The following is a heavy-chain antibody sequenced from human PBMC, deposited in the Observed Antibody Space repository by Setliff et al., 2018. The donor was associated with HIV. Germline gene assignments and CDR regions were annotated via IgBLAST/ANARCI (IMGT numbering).Heavy chain of an antibody. D-gene: IGHD1-26*01. CDR2: ISSSSSYI. CDR1: GLTFSHFA. J-gene: IGHJ4*02. V-gene: IGHV3-21*01. CDR3: ARARGSPTSYFDY. Sequence: GGSLRLSCAASGLTFSHFAMTWVRQAPGKGLEWVSCISSSSSYIYYADSVKGRFTISRDNAKNSLYLQMNSLRAEDTAVYYCARARGSPTSYFDYWGQGTLVTVSS.